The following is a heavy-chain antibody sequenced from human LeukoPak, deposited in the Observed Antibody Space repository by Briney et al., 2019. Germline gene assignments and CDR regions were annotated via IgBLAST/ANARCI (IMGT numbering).Heavy chain of an antibody. D-gene: IGHD3-3*01. CDR1: GGSFSGYY. CDR2: IYHSGST. Sequence: PSETLFLTCAVYGGSFSGYYWSWIRQPPGKGLEWIGSIYHSGSTYYNPSLKSRVTISVDTSKNQFSLKLSSVTAADTAVYYCARVVAHGFGVVRAFDIWGQGTMVTVSS. CDR3: ARVVAHGFGVVRAFDI. V-gene: IGHV4-34*01. J-gene: IGHJ3*02.